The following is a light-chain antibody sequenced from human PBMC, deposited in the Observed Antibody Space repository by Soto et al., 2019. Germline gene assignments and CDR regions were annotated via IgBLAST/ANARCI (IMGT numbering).Light chain of an antibody. J-gene: IGKJ5*01. V-gene: IGKV1-39*01. CDR3: QQYNNFPIT. Sequence: DIQMTQSPSSLSASVGDRVTITCRASQNIGRFLNWHQQKPGKAPNVLINVASTLRSGVPSRFSGSGSGTEFNFTINNLQPSDFATYYCQQYNNFPITFGQGTRLEIK. CDR2: VAS. CDR1: QNIGRF.